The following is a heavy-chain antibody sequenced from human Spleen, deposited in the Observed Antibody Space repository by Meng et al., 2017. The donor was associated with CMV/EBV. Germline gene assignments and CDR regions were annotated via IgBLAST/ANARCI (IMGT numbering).Heavy chain of an antibody. Sequence: GGSLRLSCVASGFTVGSNYLTWVRQAPGKGLAWVSLIYHGGTTKYADSVKGRFTISTDLSENTLHLLMTSQRTADTATYYCASGRYRSKHFWGRGTLVTVSS. D-gene: IGHD3-3*02. CDR2: IYHGGTT. CDR3: ASGRYRSKHF. CDR1: GFTVGSNY. V-gene: IGHV3-66*02. J-gene: IGHJ4*02.